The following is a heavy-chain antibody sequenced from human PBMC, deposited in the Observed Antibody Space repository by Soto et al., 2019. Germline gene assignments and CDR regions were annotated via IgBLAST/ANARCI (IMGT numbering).Heavy chain of an antibody. CDR3: ARGPTYYYDSSGYYYGFDYYGMDV. CDR1: GFTFSSYS. CDR2: ISSSSSTI. D-gene: IGHD3-22*01. Sequence: EVQLVESGGGLVQPGGSLRLSCAASGFTFSSYSMNWVRQAPGKGLEWVSYISSSSSTIYYADSVKGRFTISRDNAKNSLYLQMNSLRDEDTAVYYCARGPTYYYDSSGYYYGFDYYGMDVWGQGTTVTVSS. J-gene: IGHJ6*02. V-gene: IGHV3-48*02.